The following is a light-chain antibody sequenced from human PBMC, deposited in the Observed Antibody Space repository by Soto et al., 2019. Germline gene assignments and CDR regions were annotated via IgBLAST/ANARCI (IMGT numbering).Light chain of an antibody. Sequence: EIVLTQSPATLSLSPGERATLFCRASQSVYSHLAWYQQKPGQAPRLLIYDTSNRATGIPTRFSGSGSGTDYTLTLSSLEPEDFAVYYCQQRRNWSLTFGGGTKVEIK. J-gene: IGKJ4*01. CDR3: QQRRNWSLT. CDR2: DTS. V-gene: IGKV3-11*01. CDR1: QSVYSH.